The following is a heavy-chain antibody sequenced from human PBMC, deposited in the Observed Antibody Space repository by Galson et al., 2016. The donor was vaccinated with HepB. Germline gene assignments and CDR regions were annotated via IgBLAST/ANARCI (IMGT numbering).Heavy chain of an antibody. CDR2: IIPIFGTT. CDR1: GGSFSTYG. V-gene: IGHV1-69*13. J-gene: IGHJ6*03. CDR3: ATMGHCSSTGCYAGYYHYFYMDV. D-gene: IGHD2-2*01. Sequence: SVKVSCKAFGGSFSTYGVTWVRQAPGQGLEWMGGIIPIFGTTNYAQRFQGRVTITADESTSTAYLELSSLKSEDTAVYYCATMGHCSSTGCYAGYYHYFYMDVWGKGTTVTVS.